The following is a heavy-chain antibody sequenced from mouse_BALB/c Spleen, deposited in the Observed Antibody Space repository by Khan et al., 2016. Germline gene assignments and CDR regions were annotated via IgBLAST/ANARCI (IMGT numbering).Heavy chain of an antibody. V-gene: IGHV14-3*02. J-gene: IGHJ3*01. D-gene: IGHD2-4*01. CDR3: ARSPDDYDVGFAY. CDR1: GFNIKDTY. Sequence: EVQLQESGAELVKPGASVKLSCTASGFNIKDTYMHWVKQRPEQGLEWIGRIDPANGNTKYDQKFQGKATITADTSSNTAYLQLSSLKSEDTAVDYCARSPDDYDVGFAYWGQGTLVTVSA. CDR2: IDPANGNT.